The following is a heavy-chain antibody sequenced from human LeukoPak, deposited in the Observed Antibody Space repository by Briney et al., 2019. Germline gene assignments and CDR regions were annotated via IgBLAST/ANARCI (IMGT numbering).Heavy chain of an antibody. CDR1: GYTFTSYG. V-gene: IGHV1-18*01. D-gene: IGHD6-13*01. CDR3: ARYPLSYSSNWHYYFDY. CDR2: TSASNGNT. J-gene: IGHJ4*02. Sequence: ASVKVSCKASGYTFTSYGVSWVRQAPGQGLEWMGWTSASNGNTNYAQNLQDRVTMTTATSTSTAYMELRSLRSDDTAVYYCARYPLSYSSNWHYYFDYWGQGTLLTVSS.